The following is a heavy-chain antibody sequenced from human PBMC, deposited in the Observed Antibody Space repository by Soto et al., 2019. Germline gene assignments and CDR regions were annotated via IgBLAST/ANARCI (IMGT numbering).Heavy chain of an antibody. J-gene: IGHJ3*02. V-gene: IGHV4-4*02. CDR1: GGSISSSNW. Sequence: SETLSLTCAVSGGSISSSNWWSWVRQPPGKGLEWIGEIYHSGSTNYNPSLKSRVTISVDKSKNQFSLKLSSVTAADTAVYYCARRTTSRSVLPGTFYIWGQCTIVTVSS. CDR2: IYHSGST. CDR3: ARRTTSRSVLPGTFYI. D-gene: IGHD3-10*01.